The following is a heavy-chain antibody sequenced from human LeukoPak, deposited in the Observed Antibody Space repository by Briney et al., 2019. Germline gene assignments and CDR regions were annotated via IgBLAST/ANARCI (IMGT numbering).Heavy chain of an antibody. CDR1: GGSFSGYY. D-gene: IGHD3-10*01. CDR3: ARDRDPLLDV. CDR2: INHSGST. J-gene: IGHJ6*02. Sequence: PSETLSLTCAVYGGSFSGYYWSWIRQPPGKGLEWIGEINHSGSTNYNPSLKSRVTISVDTSKNQFSLKLSSVTAADTAVYYCARDRDPLLDVWGQGTTVTVSS. V-gene: IGHV4-34*01.